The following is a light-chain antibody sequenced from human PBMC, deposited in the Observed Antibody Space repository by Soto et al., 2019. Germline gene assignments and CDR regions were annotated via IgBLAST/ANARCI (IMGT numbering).Light chain of an antibody. CDR2: DVS. V-gene: IGLV2-14*03. CDR3: SSYTPNKPLV. J-gene: IGLJ2*01. Sequence: QSALTQPASVSGAPGQWITISCTGTSSDIGNYNYVSWYQQHPGKAPKLMIYDVSNRPSGVSNRFSGSKSGNTASLTISGLQAEDEADYYCSSYTPNKPLVFGGGTKLTVL. CDR1: SSDIGNYNY.